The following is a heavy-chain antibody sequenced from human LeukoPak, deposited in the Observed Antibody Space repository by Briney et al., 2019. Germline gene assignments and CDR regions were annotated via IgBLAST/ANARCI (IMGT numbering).Heavy chain of an antibody. J-gene: IGHJ6*02. V-gene: IGHV3-64*01. D-gene: IGHD2-15*01. CDR1: GFTFSSYA. CDR2: ISSNGGST. CDR3: ARDRGYCSGGSCPVPDYYYYGMDV. Sequence: RPGGSLRLSCAASGFTFSSYAMHWVRQAPGKGLEYVSAISSNGGSTYYANSVKGRFTISRDNSKNTLYLQMGSLRAEDMAVYYCARDRGYCSGGSCPVPDYYYYGMDVWGQGTTVTVSS.